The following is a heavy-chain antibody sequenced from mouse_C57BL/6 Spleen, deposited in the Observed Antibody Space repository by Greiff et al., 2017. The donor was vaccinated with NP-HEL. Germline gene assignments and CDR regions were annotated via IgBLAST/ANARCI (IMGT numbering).Heavy chain of an antibody. J-gene: IGHJ3*01. V-gene: IGHV5-4*01. Sequence: DVKLVESGGGLVKPGGSLKLSCAASGFTFSSYAMSWVRQTPEKRLERVATISDGGSYTYYPDNVKGRFTISRDNAKNNLYLQMSHLKSEDTAMYYCARDDGYAWFAYWGQGTLVTVSA. CDR2: ISDGGSYT. CDR3: ARDDGYAWFAY. CDR1: GFTFSSYA. D-gene: IGHD2-3*01.